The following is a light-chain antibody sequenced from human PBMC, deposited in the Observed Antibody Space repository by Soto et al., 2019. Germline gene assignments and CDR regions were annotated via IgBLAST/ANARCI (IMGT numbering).Light chain of an antibody. CDR3: QKYDSAPRT. Sequence: DVQVTQSPASLSASVGDRVNISCRASEGIYIYLAWYQHKPGQAPKLLINGASSLQSGVPSRFSGSGSGTDFTLTISSLQPEDVAPYYCQKYDSAPRTFAQGTKVEIK. V-gene: IGKV1-27*01. CDR2: GAS. J-gene: IGKJ1*01. CDR1: EGIYIY.